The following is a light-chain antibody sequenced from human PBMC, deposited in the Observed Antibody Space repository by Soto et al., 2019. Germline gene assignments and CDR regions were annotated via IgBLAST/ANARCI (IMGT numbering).Light chain of an antibody. CDR1: NSNVGRNA. Sequence: QAVVTQPPSASGTPGQRGTISCSGSNSNVGRNAVSWYQQLPGTAPKLLMYTNNQRPSGVPDRISGSRSGTSASLAISGLQSEDEGDYYCAAWDDSLRRLVFGGGTKLTVL. V-gene: IGLV1-44*01. CDR3: AAWDDSLRRLV. CDR2: TNN. J-gene: IGLJ2*01.